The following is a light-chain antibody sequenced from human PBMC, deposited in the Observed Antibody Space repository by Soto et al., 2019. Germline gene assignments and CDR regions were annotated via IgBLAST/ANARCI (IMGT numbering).Light chain of an antibody. CDR2: LNSDGSH. CDR3: QTWDTGIRVV. CDR1: RGHSSYA. Sequence: QLVLTQSPSASASLGASVKLTCTLSRGHSSYAIAWHQQQPEKGPRYLMKLNSDGSHSKGDGIPDRFSGSSSGAERYLTISSLQSEDEADYYCQTWDTGIRVVFGGGTKLTVL. J-gene: IGLJ2*01. V-gene: IGLV4-69*01.